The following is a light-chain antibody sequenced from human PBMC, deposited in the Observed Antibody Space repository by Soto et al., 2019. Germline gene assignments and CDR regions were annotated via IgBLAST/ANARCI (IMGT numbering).Light chain of an antibody. Sequence: QSALTQPASVSGSPGQSITISCTGTSSDVGTYTLVSWYQQHPGKAPKLVIYEVNKRPAGVSKRFSGSKSGDTASLTISGLQAEDEADYYCSSYAGAITFYVFGTGPNVTVL. V-gene: IGLV2-23*02. CDR1: SSDVGTYTL. CDR3: SSYAGAITFYV. J-gene: IGLJ1*01. CDR2: EVN.